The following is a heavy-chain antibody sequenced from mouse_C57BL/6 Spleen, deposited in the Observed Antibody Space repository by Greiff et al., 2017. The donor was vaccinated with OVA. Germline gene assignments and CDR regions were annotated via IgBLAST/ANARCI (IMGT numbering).Heavy chain of an antibody. Sequence: QVQLQQPGAELVKPGASVKLSCKASGYTFTSYWMHWVKQRPGQGLEWIGMIHPNSGSTNYNEKFKSKATLTVDKSSSTAYMQLSSLTSEDSAVYYCARGGLLRDYYARDYWGQGTSVTVSS. CDR1: GYTFTSYW. CDR2: IHPNSGST. CDR3: ARGGLLRDYYARDY. J-gene: IGHJ4*01. D-gene: IGHD1-1*01. V-gene: IGHV1-64*01.